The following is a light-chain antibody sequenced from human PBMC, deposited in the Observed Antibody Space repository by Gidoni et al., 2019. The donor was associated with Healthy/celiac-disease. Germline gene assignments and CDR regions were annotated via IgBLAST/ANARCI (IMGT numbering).Light chain of an antibody. CDR3: CSYAGSSTYVV. CDR1: SSDVGSYNL. J-gene: IGLJ2*01. Sequence: SALTQPASVPGPLGQSITISCTGTSSDVGSYNLVSWYQQHPGKAPKLMIYEVTKRPSGVSNRFSGSKSGNTASLTISGLQAEDEADYYCCSYAGSSTYVVFGGGTKLTVL. CDR2: EVT. V-gene: IGLV2-23*02.